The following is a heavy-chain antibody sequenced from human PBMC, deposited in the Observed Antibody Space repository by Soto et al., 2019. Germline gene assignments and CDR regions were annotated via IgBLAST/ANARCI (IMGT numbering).Heavy chain of an antibody. CDR3: ARGSSSSYYYYYYMDV. CDR2: IIPILGIA. J-gene: IGHJ6*03. D-gene: IGHD6-6*01. V-gene: IGHV1-69*02. Sequence: QVQLVQSGAEVKKPGSSVKVSCKASGGTFSSYTISWVRQAPGQGLEWMGRIIPILGIANYAQKFQGRVTITGDKSTSTAYMELSSLRSEDTAVYYCARGSSSSYYYYYYMDVWGKGTTVTVSS. CDR1: GGTFSSYT.